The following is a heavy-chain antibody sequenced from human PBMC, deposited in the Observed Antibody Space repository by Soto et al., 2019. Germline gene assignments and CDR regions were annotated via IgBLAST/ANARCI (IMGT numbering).Heavy chain of an antibody. CDR3: ARFDGAMSRGFDI. CDR2: INAGNGNT. Sequence: AALKVSCKASGDTFTSYAMHWVRQAPGQRLEWMGWINAGNGNTKYSQKFQGRVTITRDTSASTAYMELSSLRSEDTAVYYCARFDGAMSRGFDIWGQGKIVPAS. V-gene: IGHV1-3*01. J-gene: IGHJ3*02. D-gene: IGHD2-2*01. CDR1: GDTFTSYA.